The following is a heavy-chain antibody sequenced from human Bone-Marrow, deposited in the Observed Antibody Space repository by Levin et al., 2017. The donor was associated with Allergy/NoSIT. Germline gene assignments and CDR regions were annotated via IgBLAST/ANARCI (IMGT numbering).Heavy chain of an antibody. CDR3: ARGSAWSHNDY. J-gene: IGHJ4*01. CDR2: MNTNTGNR. D-gene: IGHD6-19*01. CDR1: GYIFTDYD. V-gene: IGHV1-8*01. Sequence: ASVKVSCKASGYIFTDYDIHWVRQATGQGLEWLGWMNTNTGNRGYEQKFQGRITMTRDTSITTAYLELSSLTSADTAVYYCARGSAWSHNDYWGQGTLVTVSS.